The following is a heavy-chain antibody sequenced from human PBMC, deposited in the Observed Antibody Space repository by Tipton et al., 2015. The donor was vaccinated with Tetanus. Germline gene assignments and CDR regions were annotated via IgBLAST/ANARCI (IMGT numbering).Heavy chain of an antibody. J-gene: IGHJ1*01. Sequence: SLRLSCAASGFTFDDHAMHWVRQAPGRGLEWVSGITWNSGVIAYADSVKGRLTISRDNAKNSLYLQMNSLRVEDTAVYYCAKDVNWNLRYFQQWGQGTVVTVSS. D-gene: IGHD1-1*01. V-gene: IGHV3-9*01. CDR1: GFTFDDHA. CDR2: ITWNSGVI. CDR3: AKDVNWNLRYFQQ.